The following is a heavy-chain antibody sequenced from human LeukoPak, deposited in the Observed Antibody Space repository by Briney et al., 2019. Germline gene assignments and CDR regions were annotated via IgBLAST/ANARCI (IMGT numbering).Heavy chain of an antibody. J-gene: IGHJ3*02. V-gene: IGHV3-30-3*01. CDR1: GFTFSSYA. Sequence: GGSLRLSCAASGFTFSSYAMHWVRQAPGKGLEWVAVISYDGSNKYYADSVKGRFTISRDNSKNTLYLQMNSLRAEDTAVYYCAREPYSGSRGAFDIWGQGTMVTVSS. D-gene: IGHD6-13*01. CDR3: AREPYSGSRGAFDI. CDR2: ISYDGSNK.